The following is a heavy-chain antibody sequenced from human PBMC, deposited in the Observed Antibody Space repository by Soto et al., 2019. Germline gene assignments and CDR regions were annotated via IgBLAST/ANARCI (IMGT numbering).Heavy chain of an antibody. CDR1: GYTFTGYY. V-gene: IGHV1-2*02. J-gene: IGHJ6*02. CDR3: ARVVVVPAANYYYYGMDV. D-gene: IGHD2-2*01. CDR2: INPNSGGT. Sequence: ASVKVSCKASGYTFTGYYMHWVRQAPGRGLEWMGWINPNSGGTNYAQKFQGRVTMTRDTSISTAYMELSRLRSDDTAVYYCARVVVVPAANYYYYGMDVWGQGTTVTVSS.